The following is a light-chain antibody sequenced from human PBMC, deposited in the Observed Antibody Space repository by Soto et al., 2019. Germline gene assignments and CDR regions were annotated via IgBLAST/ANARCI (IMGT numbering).Light chain of an antibody. CDR2: GAS. CDR3: QQYNNWPWT. CDR1: QSVSSN. Sequence: EIVMTQSPATPSVSPGERATLSCRASQSVSSNLAWYQHKPGQAPRLLIYGASTGATGIPARFSGSGSGTEFTLTISSLQSEDFAVYYCQQYNNWPWTFGQGTKVEIK. V-gene: IGKV3-15*01. J-gene: IGKJ1*01.